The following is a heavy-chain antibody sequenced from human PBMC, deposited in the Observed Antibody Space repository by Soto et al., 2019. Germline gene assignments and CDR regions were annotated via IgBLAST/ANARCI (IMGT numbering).Heavy chain of an antibody. D-gene: IGHD2-15*01. CDR3: ASGVVVAATHYYYYYYMDV. J-gene: IGHJ6*03. Sequence: ASVKVSCKASGGTFSSYTISWVRQAPGQGLEWMGRIIPILGIANYAQKFQGRVTITADKSTSTAYMELSSLRSEDTAVYYCASGVVVAATHYYYYYYMDVWGKGTTVTVSS. CDR2: IIPILGIA. CDR1: GGTFSSYT. V-gene: IGHV1-69*02.